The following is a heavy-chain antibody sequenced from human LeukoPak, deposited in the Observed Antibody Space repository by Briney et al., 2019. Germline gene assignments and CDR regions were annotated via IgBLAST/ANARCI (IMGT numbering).Heavy chain of an antibody. CDR1: GLTISNNW. J-gene: IGHJ3*02. V-gene: IGHV3-7*01. Sequence: GGSLRLSCADSGLTISNNWMSWVRQAPGKGLEWVANIKLDGSEQYYLASVKGRFTISRDNGKNLLYLQMNSLRAEDTAVYYCARESGGGAFDIWGQGTMVTVSS. D-gene: IGHD3-10*01. CDR3: ARESGGGAFDI. CDR2: IKLDGSEQ.